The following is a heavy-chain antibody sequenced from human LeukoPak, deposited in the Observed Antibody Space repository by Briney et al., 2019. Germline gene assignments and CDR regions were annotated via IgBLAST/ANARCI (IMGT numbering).Heavy chain of an antibody. J-gene: IGHJ4*02. V-gene: IGHV3-48*01. CDR2: ISSSSSTI. CDR3: AREVTGRQWLVPFDY. CDR1: GFTFSSYS. Sequence: GGSLRLSCAASGFTFSSYSMNWVRQAPGKGLEWVSYISSSSSTIYYADSVKGRFTISRDNAKNSLYLQMNSLRAEDTAVYYCAREVTGRQWLVPFDYWGRGTLVTVSS. D-gene: IGHD6-19*01.